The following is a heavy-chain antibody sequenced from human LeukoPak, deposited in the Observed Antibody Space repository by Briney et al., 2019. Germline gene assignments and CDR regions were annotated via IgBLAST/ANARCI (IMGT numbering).Heavy chain of an antibody. J-gene: IGHJ3*02. Sequence: PGGSLRLPCAGSGLNFGNYWMSWVRQTPGKGLEWVANIKQDGNEKFYVDSVRGRFNIFRENAKNSLYLQMNSLRAEDTAVYYCARARRDGNTGLAFDIWGQGTMVTVSS. V-gene: IGHV3-7*01. D-gene: IGHD5-24*01. CDR2: IKQDGNEK. CDR1: GLNFGNYW. CDR3: ARARRDGNTGLAFDI.